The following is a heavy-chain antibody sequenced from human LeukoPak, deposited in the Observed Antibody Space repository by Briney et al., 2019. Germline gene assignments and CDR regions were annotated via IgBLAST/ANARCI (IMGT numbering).Heavy chain of an antibody. CDR3: ARVAYGSGSYYLNWFDP. CDR1: GGSISSSNW. D-gene: IGHD3-10*01. Sequence: SETLSLTCAVSGGSISSSNWWSWVRQPPGKGLEWIGEIYHSGSTYYNPSLKSRVTISVDTSKNQFSLKLSSVTAADTAVYYCARVAYGSGSYYLNWFDPWGQGTLVTVSS. V-gene: IGHV4-4*02. J-gene: IGHJ5*02. CDR2: IYHSGST.